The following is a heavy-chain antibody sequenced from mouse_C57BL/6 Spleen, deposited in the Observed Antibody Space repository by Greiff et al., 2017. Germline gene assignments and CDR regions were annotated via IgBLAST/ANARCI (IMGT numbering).Heavy chain of an antibody. V-gene: IGHV1-80*01. D-gene: IGHD1-1*01. CDR2: IYPGDGDT. CDR1: GYAFSSYW. J-gene: IGHJ2*01. Sequence: QVQLKESGAELVKPGASVKISCKASGYAFSSYWMNWVKQRPGKGLEWIGQIYPGDGDTNYNGKFKGKATLTADKSSSTDYMQLSSLTSEDSAVYFCATHYYGSSYFDDWGQGTTLTISS. CDR3: ATHYYGSSYFDD.